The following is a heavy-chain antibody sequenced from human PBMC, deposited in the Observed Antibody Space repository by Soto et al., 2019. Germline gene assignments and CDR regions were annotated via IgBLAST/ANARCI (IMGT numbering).Heavy chain of an antibody. J-gene: IGHJ6*02. Sequence: PGESLKISCKGSGYSFTKYWIGWVRQMSGKGLEWMGRIDPSDSYTNYSPSFQGHVTISADKSISTAYLQWSSLKASDTAMYYCARLSQGGIAVAAEYYYGMDVWGQGTTVTVSS. V-gene: IGHV5-10-1*01. CDR1: GYSFTKYW. CDR3: ARLSQGGIAVAAEYYYGMDV. D-gene: IGHD6-19*01. CDR2: IDPSDSYT.